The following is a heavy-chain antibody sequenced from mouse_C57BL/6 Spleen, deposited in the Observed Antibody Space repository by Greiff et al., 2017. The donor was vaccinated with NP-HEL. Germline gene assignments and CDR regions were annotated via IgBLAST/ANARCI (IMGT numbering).Heavy chain of an antibody. J-gene: IGHJ4*01. CDR1: GFTFSDYG. V-gene: IGHV5-17*01. D-gene: IGHD2-5*01. CDR2: ISSGSSTI. Sequence: EVQLQESGGGLVKPGGSLKLSCAASGFTFSDYGMHWVRQAPEKGLEWVAYISSGSSTIYYADTVKGRFTISRDNAKNTLFLQMTSLRSEDTAMYYCANSNYDRAMDYWGQGTSVTVSS. CDR3: ANSNYDRAMDY.